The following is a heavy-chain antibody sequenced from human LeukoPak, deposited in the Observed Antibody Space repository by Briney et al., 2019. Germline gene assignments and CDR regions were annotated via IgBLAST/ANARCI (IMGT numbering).Heavy chain of an antibody. V-gene: IGHV3-23*01. CDR3: AKFASTSCCQSAFDI. CDR2: ISGSGGST. CDR1: GFTFSNAW. Sequence: GGSLRLSCAASGFTFSNAWMNWVRQAPGKGLEWVSGISGSGGSTYYADSAKGRFTISRDNSKNTLYLQMNSLRAEDTAVYYCAKFASTSCCQSAFDIWGQGTMVTVSS. D-gene: IGHD2-2*01. J-gene: IGHJ3*02.